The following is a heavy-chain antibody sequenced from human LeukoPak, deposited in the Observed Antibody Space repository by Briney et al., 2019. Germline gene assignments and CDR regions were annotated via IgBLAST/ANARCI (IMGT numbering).Heavy chain of an antibody. J-gene: IGHJ3*02. Sequence: PSETLSLTCSVSGGSISHYYWSWIRQPPGKGLEWIGYIYYSGSTNYNPSLKSRVTMSVDTSKNQFSLKLSSVTAADTAVYYCARRQDTMIRGSGAFDIWGQGTMVTVSS. CDR3: ARRQDTMIRGSGAFDI. V-gene: IGHV4-59*01. D-gene: IGHD3-10*01. CDR1: GGSISHYY. CDR2: IYYSGST.